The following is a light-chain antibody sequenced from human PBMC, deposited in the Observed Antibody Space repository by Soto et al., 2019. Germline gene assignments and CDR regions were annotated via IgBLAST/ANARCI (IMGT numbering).Light chain of an antibody. CDR1: QSVTRSY. CDR2: GAS. J-gene: IGKJ1*01. V-gene: IGKV3-20*01. Sequence: IVLTQSPGTLSLSPGERATLSCRASQSVTRSYLAWYQQKPGQAPRHLIYGASIRATGVPDRFSGSGSGTDFTLTISRLEPEDFAVYYCQQYGSSPWTFGQGTKVEIK. CDR3: QQYGSSPWT.